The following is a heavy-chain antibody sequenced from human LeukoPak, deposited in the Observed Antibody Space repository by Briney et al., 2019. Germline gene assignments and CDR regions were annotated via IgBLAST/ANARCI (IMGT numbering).Heavy chain of an antibody. J-gene: IGHJ4*02. CDR1: GFSFSTYG. CDR2: IWYDGNNK. D-gene: IGHD2-15*01. Sequence: GGSLRLSCAASGFSFSTYGMHWVRQAPGKGLEWVAVIWYDGNNKYYADSVKGRFTISRDNSKNTLFLQMNSQRAEDSAVYYCARAPPYCSGGACYFDYWGQGTLVTVSS. V-gene: IGHV3-33*01. CDR3: ARAPPYCSGGACYFDY.